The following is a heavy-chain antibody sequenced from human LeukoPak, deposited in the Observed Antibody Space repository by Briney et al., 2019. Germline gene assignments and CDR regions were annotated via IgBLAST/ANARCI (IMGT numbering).Heavy chain of an antibody. J-gene: IGHJ4*02. CDR1: GFTFSSYA. Sequence: GGSLRLSCAASGFTFSSYAMSCVRQAPGKGLEWVSAISGSGGSTYYADSVKGRFTISRDNSKNTLYLQMNSLRAEDTAVYYCAKDKGSGWYHFRYWGQGTLVTVSS. CDR3: AKDKGSGWYHFRY. CDR2: ISGSGGST. V-gene: IGHV3-23*01. D-gene: IGHD6-19*01.